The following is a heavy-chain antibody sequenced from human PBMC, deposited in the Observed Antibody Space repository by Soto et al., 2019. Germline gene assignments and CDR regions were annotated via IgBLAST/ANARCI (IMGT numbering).Heavy chain of an antibody. Sequence: QVQLVESGGGVVQPGTSLRLSCAASGIAFSGCGMFWVRQTPSKGLEWVAAISSDGSQKYYADSVKGRFTISRDNSKNTLYVQMNGLTTDDTAVYYCAKNIVWGHWYFDLWGRGTLVTVSS. V-gene: IGHV3-30*18. CDR1: GIAFSGCG. CDR3: AKNIVWGHWYFDL. J-gene: IGHJ2*01. D-gene: IGHD3-16*01. CDR2: ISSDGSQK.